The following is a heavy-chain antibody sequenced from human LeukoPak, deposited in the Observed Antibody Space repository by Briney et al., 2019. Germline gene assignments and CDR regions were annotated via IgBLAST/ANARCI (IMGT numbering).Heavy chain of an antibody. CDR2: INYSGST. D-gene: IGHD3-22*01. Sequence: SETLSLTCAVYGGSFSGYYWSWVRQPPGKGLEWIGYINYSGSTNYNPSLKSRVTISIDTSKNQFSLRLSPVTAADTAVYYCAREGLSSGYYNYWGRGTLVTVSS. J-gene: IGHJ4*02. V-gene: IGHV4-59*01. CDR3: AREGLSSGYYNY. CDR1: GGSFSGYY.